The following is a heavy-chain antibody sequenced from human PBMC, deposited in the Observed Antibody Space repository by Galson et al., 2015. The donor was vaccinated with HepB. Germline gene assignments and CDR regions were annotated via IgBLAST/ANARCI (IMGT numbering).Heavy chain of an antibody. CDR1: GYTFTTVG. CDR2: VSPDNRRT. D-gene: IGHD1-1*01. J-gene: IGHJ4*02. CDR3: AVDNWNSFNY. V-gene: IGHV1-18*01. Sequence: SVKASCKASGYTFTTVGISWVRQAPGQGLEWMGWVSPDNRRTNYAPSFQGRLTLTADTFTSTAYMELRGLRSDDTAMFYCAVDNWNSFNYWGQGTLVTVSS.